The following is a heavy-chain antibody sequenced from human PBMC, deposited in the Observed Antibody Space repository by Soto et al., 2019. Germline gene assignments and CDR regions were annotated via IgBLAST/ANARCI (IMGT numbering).Heavy chain of an antibody. CDR1: GFTFSIYW. D-gene: IGHD4-17*01. J-gene: IGHJ3*02. Sequence: GGSLRLSCAASGFTFSIYWMHWVRQAPGKGLVWVSRINSDGSTTGYADSVRGRFTISRDNAKNTLYLQMNSLRAEDTAVYYCARKTTGESFDIWGQGTMVTVSS. V-gene: IGHV3-74*01. CDR3: ARKTTGESFDI. CDR2: INSDGSTT.